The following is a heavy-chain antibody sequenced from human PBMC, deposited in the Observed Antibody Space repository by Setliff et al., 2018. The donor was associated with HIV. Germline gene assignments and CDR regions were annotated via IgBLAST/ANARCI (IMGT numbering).Heavy chain of an antibody. CDR2: INESGRI. CDR3: ARLSGGMVPNY. Sequence: SETLSLTCAVYGGSFSGHYWNWVRQPPGKGLEWIGEINESGRINYNPSLKSRLIISVDTSKKQFSLNLISMTAADTAVYYCARLSGGMVPNYWGQGTLVTVSS. CDR1: GGSFSGHY. J-gene: IGHJ4*02. D-gene: IGHD3-10*01. V-gene: IGHV4-34*01.